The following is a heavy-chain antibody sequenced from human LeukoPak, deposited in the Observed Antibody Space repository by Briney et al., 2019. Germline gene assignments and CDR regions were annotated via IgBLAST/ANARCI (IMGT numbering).Heavy chain of an antibody. J-gene: IGHJ2*01. CDR1: GFTVSSNY. D-gene: IGHD3-22*01. CDR3: ARDSRYDSSGYYYWYFDL. V-gene: IGHV3-66*02. CDR2: IYSGGST. Sequence: GGSLRLSCAASGFTVSSNYMSWVRQAPGKGLEWASVIYSGGSTYYADSVKGRFTISRDNSKNTLYLQMNSLRAEDTAVYYCARDSRYDSSGYYYWYFDLWGRGTLVTVSS.